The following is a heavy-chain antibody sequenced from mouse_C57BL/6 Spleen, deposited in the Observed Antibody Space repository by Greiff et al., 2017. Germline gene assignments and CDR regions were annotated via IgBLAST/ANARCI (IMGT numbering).Heavy chain of an antibody. CDR3: ARPPHYYGSRDWYFDV. D-gene: IGHD1-1*01. CDR1: GYSITSGYY. Sequence: EVQLVESGPGLVKPSQSLSLTCSVTGYSITSGYYWNWIRQFPGNKLEWMGYISYDGSNNYNPSLKNRISITRDTSKNQFFLKLNYVTTEDTATYYSARPPHYYGSRDWYFDVWGTGTTVTGSS. V-gene: IGHV3-6*01. CDR2: ISYDGSN. J-gene: IGHJ1*03.